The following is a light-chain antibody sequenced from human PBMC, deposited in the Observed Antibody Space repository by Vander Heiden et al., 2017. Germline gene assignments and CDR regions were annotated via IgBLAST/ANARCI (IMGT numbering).Light chain of an antibody. J-gene: IGLJ2*01. V-gene: IGLV6-57*02. CDR1: GGSIAGNY. CDR3: QSYDSSDQWV. Sequence: FMLTQPHSMSESPGKTVTISCPAYGGSIAGNYVQWFQQRPGGAPTTVIYEDNRRPSGVPDRFSGSIDRSSNSASLTISGLKTEDEADYYCQSYDSSDQWVFGGGTKLTVL. CDR2: EDN.